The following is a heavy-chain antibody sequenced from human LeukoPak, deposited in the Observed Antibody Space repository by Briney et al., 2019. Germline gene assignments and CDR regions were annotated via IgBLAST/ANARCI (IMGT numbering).Heavy chain of an antibody. CDR3: AKAVRVGGGGMDV. D-gene: IGHD1-26*01. J-gene: IGHJ6*02. Sequence: GGSLRLSCAASGFTFSSYAMTWVRQAPGKGLEWVSLISASGGYTYYADSVKGRFTISRDNSKKPLFLQMNSLSAEDTAVYYCAKAVRVGGGGMDVWGQGTPVTVSS. V-gene: IGHV3-23*01. CDR1: GFTFSSYA. CDR2: ISASGGYT.